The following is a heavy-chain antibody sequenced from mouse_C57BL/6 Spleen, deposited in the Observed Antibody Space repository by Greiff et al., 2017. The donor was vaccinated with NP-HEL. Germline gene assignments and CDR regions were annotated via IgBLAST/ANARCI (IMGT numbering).Heavy chain of an antibody. Sequence: QVQLKQPGAELVRPGSSVKLSCKASGYTFTSYWMHWVKQRPIQGLEWIGNIDPSDSETHYNQKFKDKATLTVDKSSSTAYMQLSSLTSEDSAVYYCARQGSSGPPYAMDYWGQGTSVTVSS. CDR2: IDPSDSET. D-gene: IGHD3-2*02. J-gene: IGHJ4*01. V-gene: IGHV1-52*01. CDR3: ARQGSSGPPYAMDY. CDR1: GYTFTSYW.